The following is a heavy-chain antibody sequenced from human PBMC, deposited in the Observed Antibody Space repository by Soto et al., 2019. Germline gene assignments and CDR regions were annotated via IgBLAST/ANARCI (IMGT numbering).Heavy chain of an antibody. CDR2: INGDGITR. Sequence: EVQLVESGRGLVQPGGALRLSCAASEFAFNTYWMHWVRQVPGKGLEWVSRINGDGITRTYADSVKGRFTISRDNAENILYLQMNSLRAEDTAVYYCARDKAYGLDVWGQGTTVTVSS. J-gene: IGHJ6*01. CDR1: EFAFNTYW. V-gene: IGHV3-74*01. CDR3: ARDKAYGLDV.